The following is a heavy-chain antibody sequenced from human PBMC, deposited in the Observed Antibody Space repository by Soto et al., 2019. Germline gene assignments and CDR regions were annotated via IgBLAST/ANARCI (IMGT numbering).Heavy chain of an antibody. V-gene: IGHV1-69*01. CDR3: ARVGVEMATLGWFDP. Sequence: QVQLVQSGAEVKKPGSSVKVSCKASGGTFSSYAISWVRQAPGQGLEWMGGIIPIFGTANYAQKFQGRVTITADESTSTDYMELSSLRSEDTAVYYCARVGVEMATLGWFDPWGQGTLVTVSS. CDR1: GGTFSSYA. J-gene: IGHJ5*02. CDR2: IIPIFGTA. D-gene: IGHD5-12*01.